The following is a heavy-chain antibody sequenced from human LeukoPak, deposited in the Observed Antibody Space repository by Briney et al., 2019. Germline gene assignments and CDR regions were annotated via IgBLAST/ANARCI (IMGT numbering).Heavy chain of an antibody. V-gene: IGHV1-69*01. J-gene: IGHJ5*02. Sequence: SVKVSCKASGGTFSSYATSWVRQAPGRGLEWMGGIIPIFGTANYAQKFQGRVTITADESTSTAYMELSSLRSEDTAVYYCARDRVAARPHPYNWFDPWGQGTLVTVSS. CDR3: ARDRVAARPHPYNWFDP. CDR2: IIPIFGTA. D-gene: IGHD6-6*01. CDR1: GGTFSSYA.